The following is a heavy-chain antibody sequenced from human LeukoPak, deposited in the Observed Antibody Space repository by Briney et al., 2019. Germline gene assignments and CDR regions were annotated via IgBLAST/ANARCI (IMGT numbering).Heavy chain of an antibody. CDR1: GYTFTSYG. J-gene: IGHJ6*02. V-gene: IGHV1-18*01. D-gene: IGHD3-10*01. CDR3: ARDLDYYGSGSYYNVYYYYGMDV. Sequence: GASVKVSCKASGYTFTSYGISWVRQAPGQGLEWMGWISAYSGNTNYAQKLQGRVTMTTDTSTSTAYMELRSLRSDDTAVYYCARDLDYYGSGSYYNVYYYYGMDVWGQGTTVTVSS. CDR2: ISAYSGNT.